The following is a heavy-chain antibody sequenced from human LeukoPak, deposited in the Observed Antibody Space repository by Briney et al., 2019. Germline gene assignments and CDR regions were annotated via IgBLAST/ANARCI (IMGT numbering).Heavy chain of an antibody. Sequence: SQTLSLTCAISGDSVSSNSAAWSWIRLSPSRGLEWLGRTYYRSKWYNDYAVSVRSRITINPDTSKNLFSLQLNSVTPEDTAEYYCATTVETGDAFDIWGPWTRVTVS. CDR3: ATTVETGDAFDI. D-gene: IGHD1-1*01. J-gene: IGHJ3*02. V-gene: IGHV6-1*01. CDR1: GDSVSSNSAA. CDR2: TYYRSKWYN.